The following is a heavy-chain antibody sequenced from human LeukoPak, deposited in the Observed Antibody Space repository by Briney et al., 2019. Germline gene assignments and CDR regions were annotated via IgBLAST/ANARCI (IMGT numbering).Heavy chain of an antibody. Sequence: SVKVSCKASGGTFSSYAISWVRQAPGQGLEWMGGIIPIFGTANYAQKFQGRVTITADKSTSTAYMELSSLKASDTAMYYCARLAAMDYFDYWGQGTLVTVSS. CDR1: GGTFSSYA. CDR3: ARLAAMDYFDY. V-gene: IGHV1-69*06. J-gene: IGHJ4*02. D-gene: IGHD5-18*01. CDR2: IIPIFGTA.